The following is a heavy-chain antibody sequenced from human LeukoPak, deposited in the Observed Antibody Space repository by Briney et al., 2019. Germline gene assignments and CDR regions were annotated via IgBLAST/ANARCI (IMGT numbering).Heavy chain of an antibody. J-gene: IGHJ4*02. Sequence: GRSLRLSCAASGFTFSRYAMHWVRQAPGKGLEWVAIISYDGSNKYYADSVKGRFTISRDNSKNTLYLQMNSLRAEDTAVFYCARALGWWSPIDYWGQGTLVTVSS. CDR2: ISYDGSNK. V-gene: IGHV3-30-3*01. CDR3: ARALGWWSPIDY. CDR1: GFTFSRYA. D-gene: IGHD2-8*02.